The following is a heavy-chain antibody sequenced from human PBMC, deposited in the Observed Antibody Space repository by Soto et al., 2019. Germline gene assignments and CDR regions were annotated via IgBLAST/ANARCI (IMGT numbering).Heavy chain of an antibody. J-gene: IGHJ4*02. CDR1: GYTLTELS. CDR2: FYPEGGET. V-gene: IGHV1-24*01. Sequence: VASVKVACKVSGYTLTELSMHWVRQAPGKGLEWMGGFYPEGGETFYAQKFQGRVTMTEDRSTDTADMELSSLRSEDTAVYYCAPAFSSFYDRLSGYFFDYRGQRTLGTVFS. CDR3: APAFSSFYDRLSGYFFDY. D-gene: IGHD3-9*01.